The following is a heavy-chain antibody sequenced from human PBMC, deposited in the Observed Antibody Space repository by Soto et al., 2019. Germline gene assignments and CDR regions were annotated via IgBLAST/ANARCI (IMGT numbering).Heavy chain of an antibody. D-gene: IGHD3-22*01. V-gene: IGHV1-69*05. CDR3: ARGLIYDSSGYYFDY. Sequence: SVKVSCKASGGTFSSYAMSWVRQAPGQGLEWMGGIIPIFGTANYAQKFQGRVTMTRDTSTSTVYMELSSLRSEDTAVYYCARGLIYDSSGYYFDYWGQGTLVTVSS. J-gene: IGHJ4*02. CDR1: GGTFSSYA. CDR2: IIPIFGTA.